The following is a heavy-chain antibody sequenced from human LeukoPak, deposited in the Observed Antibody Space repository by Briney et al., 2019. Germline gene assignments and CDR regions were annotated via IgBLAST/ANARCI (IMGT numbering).Heavy chain of an antibody. CDR1: GFTFRSHS. Sequence: GGSLRLSCAASGFTFRSHSMNWVRQAPGKGLEWVAVISYDGSNKYYADSVKGRFTISRDNSKNTLYLQMNSLRAEDTAVYYCARDTINSRYAGYCSGGSCYGDQYFQHWGQGTLVTVSS. V-gene: IGHV3-30*03. CDR2: ISYDGSNK. CDR3: ARDTINSRYAGYCSGGSCYGDQYFQH. J-gene: IGHJ1*01. D-gene: IGHD2-15*01.